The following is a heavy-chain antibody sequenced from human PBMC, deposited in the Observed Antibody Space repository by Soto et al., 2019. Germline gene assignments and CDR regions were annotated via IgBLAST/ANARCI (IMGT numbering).Heavy chain of an antibody. Sequence: GGSLRLSCAASGFTFSSYAMSWVRQAPGKGLEWVSAISGSGGSTYYADSVKGRFTISRDNSKNTVNLQMNSLRAEDTAVHYCAKVKGGENDLWSGSHYGMDVWGQGTTVTVSS. CDR1: GFTFSSYA. CDR2: ISGSGGST. D-gene: IGHD3-3*01. J-gene: IGHJ6*02. V-gene: IGHV3-23*01. CDR3: AKVKGGENDLWSGSHYGMDV.